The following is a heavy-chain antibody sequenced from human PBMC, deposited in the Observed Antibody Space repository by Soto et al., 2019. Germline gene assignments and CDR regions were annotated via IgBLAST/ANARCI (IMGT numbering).Heavy chain of an antibody. V-gene: IGHV3-23*01. Sequence: EVQLLESGGVLVQPGGSLRLSCAASGFTFSIYAMNWVRQAPGKGLEWVSVISGSGDSTYYTDSVKGRFTISRDNSKNTLYLKKNSLRAEDTAVDYCARRGPGPYFDYWGQGTLVTVSS. CDR3: ARRGPGPYFDY. D-gene: IGHD3-10*01. CDR2: ISGSGDST. J-gene: IGHJ4*02. CDR1: GFTFSIYA.